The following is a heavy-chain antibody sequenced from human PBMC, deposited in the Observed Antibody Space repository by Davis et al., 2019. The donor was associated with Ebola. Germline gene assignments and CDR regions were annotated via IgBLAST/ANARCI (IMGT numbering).Heavy chain of an antibody. CDR1: GGSISSSSYY. CDR3: ARDYSSGWYFDY. Sequence: PGGSLRLSCTVSGGSISSSSYYWGWIRQPPGKGLEWIGSIYYSGSTYYNPSLKSRVTISVDTSKNQFSLKLSSVTAADTAVYYCARDYSSGWYFDYWGQGTLVTVSS. D-gene: IGHD6-19*01. J-gene: IGHJ4*02. V-gene: IGHV4-39*07. CDR2: IYYSGST.